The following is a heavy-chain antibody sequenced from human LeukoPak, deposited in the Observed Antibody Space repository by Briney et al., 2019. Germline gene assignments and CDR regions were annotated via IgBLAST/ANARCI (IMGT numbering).Heavy chain of an antibody. CDR1: VYTFNDYY. J-gene: IGHJ4*02. V-gene: IGHV1-2*02. D-gene: IGHD1-7*01. CDR2: LNPDSAGT. Sequence: ASVTVSRMPSVYTFNDYYMHWVRQAPGQGLAWVGWLNPDSAGTNYAQRFQGRVTMTRDPSISTAYMELSRLKSDDTAVYYCARSNWNYDLPGYYFDYWGQGTLVTVSS. CDR3: ARSNWNYDLPGYYFDY.